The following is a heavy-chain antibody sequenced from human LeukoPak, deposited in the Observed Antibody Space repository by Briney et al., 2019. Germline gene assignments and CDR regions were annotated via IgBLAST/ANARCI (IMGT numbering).Heavy chain of an antibody. D-gene: IGHD3-3*01. CDR2: INTNTGNP. V-gene: IGHV7-4-1*02. Sequence: ASVKVSCKASGYTFTSYAMNWVRQAPGQGLEWMGWINTNTGNPTYAQGFTGRFVFSLDTSVSTAYLQISSLKAEDIAVYYCARVSRSRGEWLFDNWGQGTLVTVSS. J-gene: IGHJ4*02. CDR1: GYTFTSYA. CDR3: ARVSRSRGEWLFDN.